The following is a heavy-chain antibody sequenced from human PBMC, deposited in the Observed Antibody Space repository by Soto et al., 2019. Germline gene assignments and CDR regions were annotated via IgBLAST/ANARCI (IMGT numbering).Heavy chain of an antibody. V-gene: IGHV3-23*01. CDR1: GFTFSTYA. CDR3: AKDRYGDYGGIDY. D-gene: IGHD4-17*01. Sequence: EVQLLESGGGLVQPGGSLRLSCAASGFTFSTYAMIWVRQAPGKGLEWVSVITGSGGSTYYADSVKGRFTISRDTSKNTLVLQMNSRRAEETAVYYCAKDRYGDYGGIDYWGQGTMVTVSS. CDR2: ITGSGGST. J-gene: IGHJ4*02.